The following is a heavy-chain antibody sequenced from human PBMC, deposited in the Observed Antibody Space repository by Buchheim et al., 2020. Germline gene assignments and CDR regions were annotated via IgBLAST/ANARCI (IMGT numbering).Heavy chain of an antibody. J-gene: IGHJ4*02. CDR1: GFQMSDYN. D-gene: IGHD3-3*01. CDR2: ISSIFSSV. CDR3: ARDRGYCTGAVCFGFDN. V-gene: IGHV3-48*01. Sequence: VESGGGMQQPGGSLRLSCVASGFQMSDYNMNWVRQAPGKGLEWISYISSIFSSVYYADSVKGRFTVSRDDAKNSLYLHLDSLRAGDTAVYYCARDRGYCTGAVCFGFDNWGQGT.